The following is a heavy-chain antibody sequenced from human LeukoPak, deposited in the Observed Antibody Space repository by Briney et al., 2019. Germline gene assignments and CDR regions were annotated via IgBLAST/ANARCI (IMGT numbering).Heavy chain of an antibody. D-gene: IGHD3-10*01. CDR2: FDPEDGET. Sequence: GASVKVSSKVSGYTLTELSMHWVRQAPGKGLEWMGGFDPEDGETIYAQKFQGRVTMTEDTSTDTAYMELSSLRSEDTAVYYCATIPYYYGSGIGDDWGQGTLVTVSS. J-gene: IGHJ4*02. CDR1: GYTLTELS. CDR3: ATIPYYYGSGIGDD. V-gene: IGHV1-24*01.